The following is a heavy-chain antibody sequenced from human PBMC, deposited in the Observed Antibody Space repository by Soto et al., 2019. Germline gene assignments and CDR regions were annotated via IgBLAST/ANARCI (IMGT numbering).Heavy chain of an antibody. CDR3: ARDSGEQLVRRGFYYYYMDV. Sequence: EAQLVESGGGLVQPGGSRRLSCAASGFTFSSYWMHWVRQAPGKGLVWVSRIKTDGSSTNYADSVKGRFTISRDNAKNTLYLEMNSLRDEDTAVYYCARDSGEQLVRRGFYYYYMDVWGKGTTVTVSS. V-gene: IGHV3-74*01. CDR2: IKTDGSST. J-gene: IGHJ6*03. CDR1: GFTFSSYW. D-gene: IGHD6-6*01.